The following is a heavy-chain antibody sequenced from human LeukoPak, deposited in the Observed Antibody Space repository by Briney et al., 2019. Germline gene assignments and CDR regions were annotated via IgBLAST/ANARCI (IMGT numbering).Heavy chain of an antibody. J-gene: IGHJ4*02. V-gene: IGHV1-46*01. Sequence: ASVKVSCKASGYTFTSYYMHWVRQAPGQGLEWMGIINPSGGSTSYAQKFQGRVTMTRDTSTSTVYMELSSLRSEDTAVYYCARDPYSSGWLLEISFDYWGQGTLVIVSS. CDR3: ARDPYSSGWLLEISFDY. CDR2: INPSGGST. CDR1: GYTFTSYY. D-gene: IGHD6-19*01.